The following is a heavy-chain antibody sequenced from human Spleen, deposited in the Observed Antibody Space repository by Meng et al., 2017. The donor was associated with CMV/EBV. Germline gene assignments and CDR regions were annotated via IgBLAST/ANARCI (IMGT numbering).Heavy chain of an antibody. CDR2: TSGSGVST. Sequence: GGSLRLSCVASGFSFDDYGMHWVRQAPGKGLEWVSGTSGSGVSTYYADSVKGRFTISRDNSNNTLYLQMNSLRAEDTAVYYCAKGGGNYPTNGMDVWGQGTTVTVSS. D-gene: IGHD4-11*01. V-gene: IGHV3-23*01. CDR3: AKGGGNYPTNGMDV. CDR1: GFSFDDYG. J-gene: IGHJ6*02.